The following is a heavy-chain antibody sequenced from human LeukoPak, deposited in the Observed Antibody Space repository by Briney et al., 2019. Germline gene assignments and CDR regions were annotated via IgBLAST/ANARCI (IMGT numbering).Heavy chain of an antibody. V-gene: IGHV1-3*01. CDR2: INACNGDT. J-gene: IGHJ5*02. CDR3: ARDTGLGRYYDSSGYSSAARCFDP. D-gene: IGHD3-22*01. Sequence: ASLKVSCKGSGYTFSSNAIDWVRQAPGQRMEWMGWINACNGDTKYSQKFQGRVTITRDTSAITAYMDLTSLTSEDPAVYYCARDTGLGRYYDSSGYSSAARCFDPWGQGTLVTVSS. CDR1: GYTFSSNA.